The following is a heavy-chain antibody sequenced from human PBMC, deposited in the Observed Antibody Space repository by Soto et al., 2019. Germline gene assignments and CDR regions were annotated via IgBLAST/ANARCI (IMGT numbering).Heavy chain of an antibody. Sequence: PLGVLRLSCAASGFTFGTYAMNWVRQAPGKGLEWVSSTPGSGGSAYYADSVRGRFTISRDNSKNTVYLQLDSLRPEDSAIYYCAKGGSSGWFYFDFWGQGTQVTVSS. CDR2: TPGSGGSA. V-gene: IGHV3-23*01. J-gene: IGHJ4*02. D-gene: IGHD6-19*01. CDR3: AKGGSSGWFYFDF. CDR1: GFTFGTYA.